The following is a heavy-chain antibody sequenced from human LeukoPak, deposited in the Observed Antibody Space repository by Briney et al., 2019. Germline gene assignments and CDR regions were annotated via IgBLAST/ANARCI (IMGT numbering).Heavy chain of an antibody. D-gene: IGHD3-22*01. Sequence: GGSLRLSCAASGFSFGGYAMTWVRQAPGKGLEWVAVISYDGSNKYYADSVKGRFTISRDNSKNTLYLQMNSLRAEDTAVYYCAVLSSSGYDYWGQGTLVTVSS. CDR1: GFSFGGYA. V-gene: IGHV3-30*03. CDR3: AVLSSSGYDY. J-gene: IGHJ4*02. CDR2: ISYDGSNK.